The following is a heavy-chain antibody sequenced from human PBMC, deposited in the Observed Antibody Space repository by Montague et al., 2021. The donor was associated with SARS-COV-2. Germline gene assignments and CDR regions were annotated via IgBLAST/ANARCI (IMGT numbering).Heavy chain of an antibody. D-gene: IGHD3-10*01. J-gene: IGHJ6*03. CDR2: ISYSGRT. CDR3: ASSYYYGSGTYVYNYYMDV. V-gene: IGHV4-39*01. CDR1: GGSVSSSPYY. Sequence: SETLSLTCTVSGGSVSSSPYYWGWIRQPPGRGLEWVGSISYSGRTYFSPSLKSRLTISVDSSENQFSLRLSSVTAADTAVYYCASSYYYGSGTYVYNYYMDVWGQGTLVTVSS.